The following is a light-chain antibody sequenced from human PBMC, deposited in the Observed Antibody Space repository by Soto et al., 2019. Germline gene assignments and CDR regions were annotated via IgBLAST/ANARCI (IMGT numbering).Light chain of an antibody. CDR2: DVS. CDR3: SSYSSICANV. V-gene: IGLV2-14*01. J-gene: IGLJ1*01. CDR1: SSDVGGYNY. Sequence: QSALTQPASVSGSPGQSITISCTGTSSDVGGYNYVSWYQQHPGKAPKLMIYDVSNRPSGVSNRFSGSKSGDTASLTISGLQAEDEADYYCSSYSSICANVFGIGTKLTV.